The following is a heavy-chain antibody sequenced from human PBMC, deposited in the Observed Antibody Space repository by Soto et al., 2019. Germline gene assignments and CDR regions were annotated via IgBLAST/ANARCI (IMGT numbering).Heavy chain of an antibody. V-gene: IGHV3-21*01. D-gene: IGHD3-3*01. CDR2: ISSSSSYI. J-gene: IGHJ4*02. Sequence: GGSLKLSCAASGFTFISYSMNWVRQAPGKGLEWVSSISSSSSYIYYADSVKGRFTISRDNAKNSLYLQMNSLRAEDTAVYYCAIFGVASYYFDYWGQGTLVTVSS. CDR1: GFTFISYS. CDR3: AIFGVASYYFDY.